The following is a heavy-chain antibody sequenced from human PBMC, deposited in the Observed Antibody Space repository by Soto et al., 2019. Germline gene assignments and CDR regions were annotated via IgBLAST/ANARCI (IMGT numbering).Heavy chain of an antibody. V-gene: IGHV1-3*05. CDR3: ARHGSGWDY. Sequence: QVQLVQSGAEEKKPGASVKVSCKASGYTFTSYAMHWVRQAPGQRLEWMGGINAGNGNTKYSQKFQGSVTITRDTPASTAYMELSSLRSEDTAVYYCARHGSGWDYWGQGTLVTVSS. D-gene: IGHD6-19*01. CDR2: INAGNGNT. J-gene: IGHJ4*02. CDR1: GYTFTSYA.